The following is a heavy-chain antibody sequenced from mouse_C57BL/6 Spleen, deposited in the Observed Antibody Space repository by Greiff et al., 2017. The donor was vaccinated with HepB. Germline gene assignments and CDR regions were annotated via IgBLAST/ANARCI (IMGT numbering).Heavy chain of an antibody. CDR3: ARAERYYFDD. J-gene: IGHJ2*01. CDR1: GYSITSGYY. V-gene: IGHV3-6*01. CDR2: ISYDGSN. Sequence: EVKLVESGPGLVKPSQSLSLTCSVTGYSITSGYYWNWIRQFPGNKLEWMGYISYDGSNNYNPSLKNRISITRDTSKNQFFLKLNSVTTEDTATYYCARAERYYFDDWGQGTTLTVSS.